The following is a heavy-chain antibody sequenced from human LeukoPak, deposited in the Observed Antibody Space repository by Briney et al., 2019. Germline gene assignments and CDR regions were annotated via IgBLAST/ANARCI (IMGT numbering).Heavy chain of an antibody. CDR1: GGSISSSY. J-gene: IGHJ4*02. CDR2: IFYSGST. V-gene: IGHV4-59*08. D-gene: IGHD3-22*01. Sequence: PSETLSLTCTVSGGSISSSYWSWIRQPPGKGLDWIGYIFYSGSTNYTPSLKSRVTISLDTSKDQFSLNLSSVTAADTAVYYCARGRYYDSSGYFYFDSWGRGTLVTVSS. CDR3: ARGRYYDSSGYFYFDS.